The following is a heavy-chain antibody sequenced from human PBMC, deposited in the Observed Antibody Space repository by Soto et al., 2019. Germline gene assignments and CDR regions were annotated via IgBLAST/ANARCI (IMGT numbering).Heavy chain of an antibody. D-gene: IGHD6-19*01. Sequence: ASVKVSCKASGYTFTSYDINWVRQATGQGLEWMGWMNPNSGNTGYAQKFQGRVTMTRNTSISTAYMELSSLRSEDTAVYYCARGYSIAVAGLMDAFDIWGQGTMVTVSS. CDR1: GYTFTSYD. CDR2: MNPNSGNT. J-gene: IGHJ3*02. V-gene: IGHV1-8*01. CDR3: ARGYSIAVAGLMDAFDI.